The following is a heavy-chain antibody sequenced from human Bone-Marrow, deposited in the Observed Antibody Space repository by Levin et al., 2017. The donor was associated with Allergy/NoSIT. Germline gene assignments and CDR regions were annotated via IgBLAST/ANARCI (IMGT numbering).Heavy chain of an antibody. CDR2: MNPNSGNT. CDR3: ARVRYCTGGVCRYAADYYYMDV. V-gene: IGHV1-8*01. Sequence: GASVKVSCKASGYTFTSYDINWVRQATGRGLEWMGWMNPNSGNTGYAQKFQGRVTMTRNTSISTAYMELSSLRSEDTAVYYCARVRYCTGGVCRYAADYYYMDVWGKGTTVTVSS. J-gene: IGHJ6*03. D-gene: IGHD2-8*02. CDR1: GYTFTSYD.